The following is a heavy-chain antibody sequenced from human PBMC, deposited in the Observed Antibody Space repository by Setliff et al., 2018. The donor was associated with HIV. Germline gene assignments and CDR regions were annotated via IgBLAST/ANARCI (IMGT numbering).Heavy chain of an antibody. D-gene: IGHD3-16*01. CDR2: IYTSEST. CDR1: GGSISSGSYY. V-gene: IGHV4-61*02. J-gene: IGHJ6*03. Sequence: PSETLSLTCTVSGGSISSGSYYWSWIRQPAGKGLKWIGLIYTSESTNYNPTLKSRVTISVDTSKNQFSQKLSSVTAADTAVYYCHSWAWSYYYYYMDVWGKVTTVTVSS. CDR3: HSWAWSYYYYYMDV.